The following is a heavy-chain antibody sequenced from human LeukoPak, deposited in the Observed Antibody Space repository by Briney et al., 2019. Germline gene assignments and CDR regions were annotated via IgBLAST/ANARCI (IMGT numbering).Heavy chain of an antibody. J-gene: IGHJ4*02. D-gene: IGHD6-6*01. V-gene: IGHV3-23*01. CDR1: GFTFNSYG. CDR3: AKWKYSSSGLDDY. Sequence: GGSLRLSCAASGFTFNSYGMSWVRQAPGKGLEWVSGISGSGGSTYYADSVKGRFTISRDNSKNTLYVQMNSLGAEDTAVYYCAKWKYSSSGLDDYWGQGTLVTVSP. CDR2: ISGSGGST.